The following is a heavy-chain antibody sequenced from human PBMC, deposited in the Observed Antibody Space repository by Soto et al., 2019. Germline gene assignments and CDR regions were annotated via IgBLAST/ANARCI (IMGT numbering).Heavy chain of an antibody. CDR3: ARGSDYYDSSGYCHY. D-gene: IGHD3-22*01. CDR2: INHSGST. CDR1: GGSFSGYY. Sequence: SETLSLTCAVYGGSFSGYYWSWIRQPPGKGLEWIGEINHSGSTNYNPSLKSRVTISVDTSKNQFSLKLSSVTAADTAVYYCARGSDYYDSSGYCHYWGQGTLVTVSS. V-gene: IGHV4-34*01. J-gene: IGHJ4*02.